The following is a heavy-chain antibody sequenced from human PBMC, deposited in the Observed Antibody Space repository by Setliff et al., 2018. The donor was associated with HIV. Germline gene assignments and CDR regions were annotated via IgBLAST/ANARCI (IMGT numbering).Heavy chain of an antibody. CDR1: GFTLSSYS. J-gene: IGHJ4*02. CDR3: ARARLRDQFDY. CDR2: ISSSSSTI. D-gene: IGHD3-3*01. Sequence: GGSLRLSCEASGFTLSSYSMNWVRQAPGKGLEWVSYISSSSSTIYYADSVKGRFTISRDNAKNSLYLQMNSLRAEDTAVYYCARARLRDQFDYWGQGTLVTVSS. V-gene: IGHV3-48*04.